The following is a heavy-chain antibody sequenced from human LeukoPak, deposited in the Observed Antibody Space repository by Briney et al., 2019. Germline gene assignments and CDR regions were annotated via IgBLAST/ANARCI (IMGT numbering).Heavy chain of an antibody. CDR3: ARRGIAAAEIDY. V-gene: IGHV4-59*08. D-gene: IGHD6-13*01. J-gene: IGHJ4*02. CDR2: IYYSGST. CDR1: GGSISSYY. Sequence: SETLSLTCTVSGGSISSYYWSWIRQPPGKGLEWIGYIYYSGSTNYNPSLKSRVTISVDTSKNQFSLKLSSVTAADTAVYYCARRGIAAAEIDYWGQGTLVTVSS.